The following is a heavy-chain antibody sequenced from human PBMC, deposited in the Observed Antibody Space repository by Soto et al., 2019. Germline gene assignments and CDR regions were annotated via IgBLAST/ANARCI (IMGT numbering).Heavy chain of an antibody. CDR2: IIPIFGTA. Sequence: QVQLVQSGAEVKKPGSSVKVSCKASGGTFSSYAISWVRQAPGQGLEWMGGIIPIFGTANYAQKFQGRVTITADESTSTAYMELSSLRSEDTAVYYCARGYCSSTSCYDYYYGMDVWGQGPTVTVSS. J-gene: IGHJ6*02. V-gene: IGHV1-69*01. CDR3: ARGYCSSTSCYDYYYGMDV. D-gene: IGHD2-2*01. CDR1: GGTFSSYA.